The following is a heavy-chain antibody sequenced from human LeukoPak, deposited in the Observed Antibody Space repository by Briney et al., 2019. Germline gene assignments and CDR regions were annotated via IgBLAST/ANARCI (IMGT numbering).Heavy chain of an antibody. V-gene: IGHV4-59*01. J-gene: IGHJ4*02. D-gene: IGHD6-13*01. CDR3: ARGVYIAAAQYGY. Sequence: KASETLSLTCTFSGNSISDFYWSWIRQPPGKGLEWIGYIYYSGTTNYNPSLKSRVTISVDTSKNQFSLKLSSMTAADTAVYYCARGVYIAAAQYGYWGQGTLVTVSS. CDR2: IYYSGTT. CDR1: GNSISDFY.